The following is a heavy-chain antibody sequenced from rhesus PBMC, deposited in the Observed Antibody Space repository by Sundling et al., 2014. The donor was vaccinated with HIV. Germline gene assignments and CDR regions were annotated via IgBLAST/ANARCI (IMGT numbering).Heavy chain of an antibody. J-gene: IGHJ1*01. CDR1: GGSVSSNY. CDR3: ARSYDKYEYFEF. D-gene: IGHD4-35*01. V-gene: IGHV4-173*01. CDR2: ISGSGGST. Sequence: QVQLQESGPGLVKPSETLSLTCAVSGGSVSSNYWSWIRQAPGKGLEWIGRISGSGGSTDYNPSLKSRVTISTDTSKNQFSLKLTSLTAADTAVYYCARSYDKYEYFEFWGQGALVTVSS.